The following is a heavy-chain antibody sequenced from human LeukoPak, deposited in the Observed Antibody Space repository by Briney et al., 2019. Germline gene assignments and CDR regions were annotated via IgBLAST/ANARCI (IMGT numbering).Heavy chain of an antibody. CDR2: IIPIFGTA. Sequence: GASVKVSCKASGGTFSSYAISWVRQAPGQGLEWMGGIIPIFGTANYAQKFQGRVTITTDESTSTAYMELSSLRSEDTAVYYCGTGGCSGGSCHIDYWGQGTLVTVSS. V-gene: IGHV1-69*05. CDR3: GTGGCSGGSCHIDY. J-gene: IGHJ4*02. CDR1: GGTFSSYA. D-gene: IGHD2-15*01.